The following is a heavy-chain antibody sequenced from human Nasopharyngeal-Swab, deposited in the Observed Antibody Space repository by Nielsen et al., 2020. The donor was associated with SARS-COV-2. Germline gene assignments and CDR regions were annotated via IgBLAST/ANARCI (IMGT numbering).Heavy chain of an antibody. V-gene: IGHV4-31*02. CDR2: IYYSRST. Sequence: WIRQPPGKGLEWIGYIYYSRSTYYNPSLKSRVTISVDTSKNQFSLKLSSVTAADTAVYYCARATMIVVVIGAFDIWGQGTMVTVS. CDR3: ARATMIVVVIGAFDI. J-gene: IGHJ3*02. D-gene: IGHD3-22*01.